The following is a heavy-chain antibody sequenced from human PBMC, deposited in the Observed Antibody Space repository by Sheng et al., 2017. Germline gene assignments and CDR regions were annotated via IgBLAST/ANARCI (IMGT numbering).Heavy chain of an antibody. CDR3: ARVSQLVSYYYMGV. CDR1: GGTFNNHD. D-gene: IGHD1-1*01. J-gene: IGHJ6*03. V-gene: IGHV1-69*04. CDR2: HPYFLVE. Sequence: QVQLVQSGAEVKKPASSVKVSCKASGGTFNNHDIHWVRQAPGQGLEWMGRDHPYFLVEQTTHRSSRTESRLARTNPRTRPYMDLSRLTSEDTAVYYCARVSQLVSYYYMGVWGEWDHGHRLV.